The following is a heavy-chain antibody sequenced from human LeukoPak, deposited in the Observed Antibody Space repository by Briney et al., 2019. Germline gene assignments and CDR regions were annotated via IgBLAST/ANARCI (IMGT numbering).Heavy chain of an antibody. J-gene: IGHJ4*02. CDR1: GFTFDDYT. CDR2: ITRNGGST. CDR3: AKTRGSYYIDYFDF. D-gene: IGHD1-26*01. Sequence: GSLRLSCAASGFTFDDYTMHWVRQAPGKGLEWVSLITRNGGSTYYTDSVKGRFTISRDNSKNSLYLQMNSLRPEDTALYYCAKTRGSYYIDYFDFWGQGTLVTVSS. V-gene: IGHV3-43*01.